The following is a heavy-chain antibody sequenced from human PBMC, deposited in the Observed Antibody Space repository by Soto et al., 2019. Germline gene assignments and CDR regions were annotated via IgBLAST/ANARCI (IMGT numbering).Heavy chain of an antibody. CDR2: ISGSDDST. D-gene: IGHD6-6*01. CDR1: GFTFSSYA. CDR3: ATRSSSFTFDY. J-gene: IGHJ4*02. Sequence: EVQLLESGGGLIQPGESLRLSCAASGFTFSSYAMSWVRQAPGKGLEWVSVISGSDDSTYYAESVKGRFTFSRDNSKNTWNLQMDSLRAEDTAVYYCATRSSSFTFDYWGQGTLVTVSS. V-gene: IGHV3-23*01.